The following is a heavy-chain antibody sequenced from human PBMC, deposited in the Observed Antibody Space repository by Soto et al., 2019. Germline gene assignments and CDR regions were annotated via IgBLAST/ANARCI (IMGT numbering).Heavy chain of an antibody. CDR1: GYTFSDYG. Sequence: QVHLVQSGAEVKTPGASVTISCKASGYTFSDYGIHWIRQAPGQRPEWLGWILCRNDRKEYSQKFQGRISPTRDTSASTAYMGLSRLRSEDTAVYYCARGRRTCTEKTCYTDFDFWGQGSLVSVSS. D-gene: IGHD2-2*02. V-gene: IGHV1-3*01. CDR3: ARGRRTCTEKTCYTDFDF. CDR2: ILCRNDRK. J-gene: IGHJ4*02.